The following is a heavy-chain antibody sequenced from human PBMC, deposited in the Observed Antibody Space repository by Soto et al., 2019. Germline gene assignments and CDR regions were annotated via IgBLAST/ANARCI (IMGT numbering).Heavy chain of an antibody. V-gene: IGHV3-30-3*01. CDR2: ISYDGSNK. Sequence: GGSLRLSCAASGFTFSSYAMHWVRQAPGKGLEWVAVISYDGSNKYYADSVKGRFTISRDNSKNTLYLQMNSLRAEDTAVYYCSGGSYNGGSFDYWGQGTLVTVS. CDR1: GFTFSSYA. D-gene: IGHD1-26*01. CDR3: SGGSYNGGSFDY. J-gene: IGHJ4*02.